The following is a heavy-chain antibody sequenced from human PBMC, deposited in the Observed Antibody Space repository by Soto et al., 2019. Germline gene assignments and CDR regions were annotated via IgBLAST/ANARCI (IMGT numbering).Heavy chain of an antibody. CDR1: GGSISSYY. CDR2: IYYSGST. V-gene: IGHV4-59*01. J-gene: IGHJ6*02. Sequence: PSETLSLTCTVSGGSISSYYWSWIRQPPGKGLEWIGYIYYSGSTNYNPSPKSRVSISVDTYKNQFSLKLSSGTAADTAVYYCERGPTTGGYCSGMDVWGQGTTGNVAS. D-gene: IGHD1-1*01. CDR3: ERGPTTGGYCSGMDV.